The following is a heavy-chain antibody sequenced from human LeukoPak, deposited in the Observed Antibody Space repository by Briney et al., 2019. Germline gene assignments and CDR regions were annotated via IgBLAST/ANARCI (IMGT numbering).Heavy chain of an antibody. V-gene: IGHV3-53*01. Sequence: GGSLRLSCAASGFTVSRNYMSWVRQAPGKGLEWVSIIFSGGDTYYADSVKGRFTISRDNARDSLYLQMNSLRAEDTAVYYCAREVKTASGTWWFDAWGQGTLVTVSS. CDR1: GFTVSRNY. CDR2: IFSGGDT. CDR3: AREVKTASGTWWFDA. J-gene: IGHJ5*02. D-gene: IGHD6-13*01.